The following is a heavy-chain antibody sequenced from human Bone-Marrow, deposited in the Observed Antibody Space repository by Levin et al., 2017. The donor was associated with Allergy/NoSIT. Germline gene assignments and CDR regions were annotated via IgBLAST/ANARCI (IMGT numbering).Heavy chain of an antibody. V-gene: IGHV3-30*04. CDR1: GFTFHRFI. J-gene: IGHJ6*02. CDR2: ISYDGSTE. D-gene: IGHD3-10*01. Sequence: LSLPCAASGFTFHRFILYWVRQSPGKGLEWVALISYDGSTEYHAESVKGRFTISRDNFNNTLFLQMNSLRSEDTAVYYCARGIWFGEFPYYYYYGMDVWGQGTTVTVSS. CDR3: ARGIWFGEFPYYYYYGMDV.